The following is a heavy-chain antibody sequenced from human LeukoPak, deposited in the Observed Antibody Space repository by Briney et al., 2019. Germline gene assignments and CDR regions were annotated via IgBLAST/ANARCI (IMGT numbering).Heavy chain of an antibody. D-gene: IGHD5-24*01. Sequence: PGGSLRLSCAASGFTFSSYAMSWVRQAPGKGLEWVSAISGSGGSTYYADSVKGRFTISRDNSKNTLYLQMNSLRAEDTAVYDCAKDDGDGYNYSTFDYWGQGTLVTVSS. CDR3: AKDDGDGYNYSTFDY. V-gene: IGHV3-23*01. J-gene: IGHJ4*02. CDR2: ISGSGGST. CDR1: GFTFSSYA.